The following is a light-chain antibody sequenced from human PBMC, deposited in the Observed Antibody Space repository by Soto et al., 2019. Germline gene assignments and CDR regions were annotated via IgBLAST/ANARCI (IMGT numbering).Light chain of an antibody. CDR3: QQSYSSPIT. Sequence: DIQMTQSPSSLSASVGDRVTITCRASQSISGFLTWYQQLPGKAPKLLIFAASGLQSGVPSRFSGSGSGTDFTPTISSLQPEDFATYYCQQSYSSPITFGQGTRLEIK. CDR1: QSISGF. J-gene: IGKJ5*01. CDR2: AAS. V-gene: IGKV1-39*01.